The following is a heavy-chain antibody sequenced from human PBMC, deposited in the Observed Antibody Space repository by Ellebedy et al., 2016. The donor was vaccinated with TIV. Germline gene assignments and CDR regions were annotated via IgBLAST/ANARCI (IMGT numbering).Heavy chain of an antibody. V-gene: IGHV4-34*01. Sequence: SETLSLTCAVYGGSFSGYYWSWIRQPPGKGLEWIGEINHSGSTNYNPSLKSRVTMSVDTSKNQFSLKLSSVTAADTAVYYCARDRGCMDVWGQGTTVTVSS. CDR2: INHSGST. D-gene: IGHD3-10*01. CDR1: GGSFSGYY. J-gene: IGHJ6*02. CDR3: ARDRGCMDV.